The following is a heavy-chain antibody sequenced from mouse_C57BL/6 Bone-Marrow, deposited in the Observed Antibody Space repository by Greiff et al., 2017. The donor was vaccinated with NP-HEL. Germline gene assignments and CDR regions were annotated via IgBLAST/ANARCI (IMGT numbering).Heavy chain of an antibody. V-gene: IGHV1-62-2*01. CDR3: ARHEEGGYGYDGFAY. Sequence: VQRVESGAELVKPGASVKLSCKASGYIFTEYTIHWVKQRSGQGLEWIGWFYPGSGSIKYNEKFKDKATLTADKSSSTVYMELSRLTSEDSAVYFCARHEEGGYGYDGFAYWGQGTLVTVSA. J-gene: IGHJ3*01. CDR2: FYPGSGSI. CDR1: GYIFTEYT. D-gene: IGHD2-2*01.